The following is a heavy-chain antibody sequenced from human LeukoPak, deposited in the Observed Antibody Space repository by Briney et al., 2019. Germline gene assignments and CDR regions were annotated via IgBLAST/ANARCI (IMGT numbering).Heavy chain of an antibody. J-gene: IGHJ4*02. V-gene: IGHV3-33*08. CDR1: GFTFSNYG. D-gene: IGHD3-22*01. CDR2: IWYDGSNK. CDR3: ARGSSSGYYYPLTFDY. Sequence: GGSLRLSCIASGFTFSNYGMHWVRQAPGKGLEWVAVIWYDGSNKYYADSVKGRFTISRDNSKNTLYLQMNSLRAEDTAVYYCARGSSSGYYYPLTFDYWGQGTLVTVSS.